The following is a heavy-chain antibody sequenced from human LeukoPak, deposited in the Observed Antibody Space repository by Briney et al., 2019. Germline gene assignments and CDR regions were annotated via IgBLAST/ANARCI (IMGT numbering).Heavy chain of an antibody. CDR1: GYTFSNYG. J-gene: IGHJ4*02. CDR3: ARVLAYCSSTSCHDY. CDR2: ISAYNGNT. D-gene: IGHD2-2*01. V-gene: IGHV1-18*01. Sequence: ASVKASCKASGYTFSNYGVSWVRQAPGQGLEWMGWISAYNGNTDYAQKLQGRVTMTTDTSTSTAYMELTSLRSDDTAVYYCARVLAYCSSTSCHDYWGQGTLVTVSS.